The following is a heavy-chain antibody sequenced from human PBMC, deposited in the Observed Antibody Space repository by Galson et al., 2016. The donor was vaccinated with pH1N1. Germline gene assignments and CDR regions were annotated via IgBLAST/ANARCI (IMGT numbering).Heavy chain of an antibody. V-gene: IGHV3-23*01. D-gene: IGHD2-21*01. CDR2: ISSSGDNT. Sequence: SLRLSCAASGFTFSNYAMSWVRQAPGKGLEWVSGISSSGDNTYAADSVQGRFTISRDNSKNTLYLQMNSLRAEDMAVYYCAKGPIESGRANWFDPWGQGTLVTVSS. J-gene: IGHJ5*02. CDR1: GFTFSNYA. CDR3: AKGPIESGRANWFDP.